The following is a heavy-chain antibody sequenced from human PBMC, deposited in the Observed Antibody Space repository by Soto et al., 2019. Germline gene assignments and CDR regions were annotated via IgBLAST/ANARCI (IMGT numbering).Heavy chain of an antibody. V-gene: IGHV3-33*01. D-gene: IGHD1-26*01. CDR2: IRYDGSNE. CDR3: ARDGVGATTYFGFLDY. J-gene: IGHJ4*02. Sequence: QVHLVESGGGVVQPGRSLRLSCAASGSIFSGYGMHWVRQAPGKGLEWVALIRYDGSNEHYADSVKGRFTISRDNSKNTLYLQMNSLRAEDTAVYYCARDGVGATTYFGFLDYWGQGTLVTVSS. CDR1: GSIFSGYG.